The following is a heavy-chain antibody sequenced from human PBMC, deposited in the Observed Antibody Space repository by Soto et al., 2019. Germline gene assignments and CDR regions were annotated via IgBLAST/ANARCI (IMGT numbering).Heavy chain of an antibody. CDR3: ARGVAVAGPYYYYYMDV. J-gene: IGHJ6*03. D-gene: IGHD6-19*01. V-gene: IGHV4-34*01. Sequence: SETLSLTCAVYGGSFSGYYWSWIRQPPGKGLEWIGEINHSGSTNYNPSLKSRVTISVDTSKNQFSLKLSSVTAADTAVYYCARGVAVAGPYYYYYMDVWGKGTTVTVSS. CDR1: GGSFSGYY. CDR2: INHSGST.